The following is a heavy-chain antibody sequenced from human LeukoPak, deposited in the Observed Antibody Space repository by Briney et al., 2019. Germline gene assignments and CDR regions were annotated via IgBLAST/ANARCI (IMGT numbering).Heavy chain of an antibody. CDR3: AKVRWGGSGPFDY. D-gene: IGHD3-10*01. CDR1: GFTFRSFA. Sequence: GGSLRLSCVASGFTFRSFAVTWVRQAPGKGPQWVSSLSNRGRTTFYADSVKGRFTISSDNSMNTLYLQMNSLRAEDTAVYYCAKVRWGGSGPFDYWGQGTLVTVSS. J-gene: IGHJ4*02. V-gene: IGHV3-23*01. CDR2: LSNRGRTT.